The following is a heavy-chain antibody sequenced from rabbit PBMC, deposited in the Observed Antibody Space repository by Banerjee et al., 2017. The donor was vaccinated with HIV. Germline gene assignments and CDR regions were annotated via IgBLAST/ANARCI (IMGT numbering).Heavy chain of an antibody. V-gene: IGHV1S45*01. D-gene: IGHD8-1*01. J-gene: IGHJ6*01. CDR2: INTVGST. CDR3: ARDVGSSEFYGTRLDL. Sequence: QEQLVESGGGLVQPEGSLTLTCTASGFSFSSAYCICWVRQVPGKGLEWIGTINTVGSTYYASWAKGRFTISKASSTTVTLQMTSLTAADTATYFCARDVGSSEFYGTRLDLWGPGTLVTVS. CDR1: GFSFSSAYC.